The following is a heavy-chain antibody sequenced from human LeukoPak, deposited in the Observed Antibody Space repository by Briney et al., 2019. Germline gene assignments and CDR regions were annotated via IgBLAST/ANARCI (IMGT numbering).Heavy chain of an antibody. V-gene: IGHV1-2*04. CDR2: INPNNDDT. CDR1: GYTFTDYY. Sequence: ASVKVSCKASGYTFTDYYTHWLRQAPGQGLDWMGWINPNNDDTKYAQKFQGWVTMTKDTSINTAYMELRRLTSDDTAVYFCARVPGGLSYFFDRWGQGTLVTVSS. CDR3: ARVPGGLSYFFDR. D-gene: IGHD5-12*01. J-gene: IGHJ4*02.